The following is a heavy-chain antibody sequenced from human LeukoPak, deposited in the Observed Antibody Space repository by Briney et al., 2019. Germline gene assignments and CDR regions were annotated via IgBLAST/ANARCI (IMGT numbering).Heavy chain of an antibody. CDR2: MNPNSGNT. Sequence: GASVKVSCKASGYTFTSYDINWVRQATGQGLEWIGWMNPNSGNTGYAQKFQGRVTMTRNTSISTAYMELSSLRSEDTAVYYCATQLLWFGELQGFDYWGQGTLVTVSS. CDR1: GYTFTSYD. J-gene: IGHJ4*02. V-gene: IGHV1-8*01. CDR3: ATQLLWFGELQGFDY. D-gene: IGHD3-10*01.